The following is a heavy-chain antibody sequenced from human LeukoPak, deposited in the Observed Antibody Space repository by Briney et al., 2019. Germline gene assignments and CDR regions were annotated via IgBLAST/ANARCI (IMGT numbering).Heavy chain of an antibody. V-gene: IGHV4-4*07. CDR1: GFTFSSSA. J-gene: IGHJ5*02. CDR2: IYTSGST. CDR3: ARGDTMVRGVTSNWFDP. Sequence: GSLRLSCAASGFTFSSSAMSWVRQAPGKGLEWIGRIYTSGSTNYNPSLKSRVTMSVDTSKNQFSLKLSSVTAADTAVYYCARGDTMVRGVTSNWFDPWGQGTLVTVSS. D-gene: IGHD3-10*01.